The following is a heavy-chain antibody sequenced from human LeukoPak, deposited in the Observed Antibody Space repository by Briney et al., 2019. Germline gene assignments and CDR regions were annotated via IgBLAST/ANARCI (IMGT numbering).Heavy chain of an antibody. J-gene: IGHJ4*02. CDR3: ARLVGGRITMVRGVKMDY. CDR2: ISAYNGNT. Sequence: ASVKVSCKASGYTFTSYGISWVRQAPGQGLEWMGWISAYNGNTNYAQKLQGRVTMTTDTSTSTAYMELRSLRSEDTAVYYCARLVGGRITMVRGVKMDYWGQGTLVTVSS. V-gene: IGHV1-18*01. D-gene: IGHD3-10*01. CDR1: GYTFTSYG.